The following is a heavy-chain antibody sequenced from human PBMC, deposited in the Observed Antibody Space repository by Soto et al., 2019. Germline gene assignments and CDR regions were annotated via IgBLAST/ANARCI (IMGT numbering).Heavy chain of an antibody. CDR3: ARDLRITIFGVVDNPPDAFDI. D-gene: IGHD3-3*01. J-gene: IGHJ3*02. CDR2: IYYSGST. V-gene: IGHV4-31*03. Sequence: SETLSLTCTVSGGSISSGGYYWSWIRQHPGKGLEWIGYIYYSGSTYYNPSLKSRVTISVDTSKNQFSLKLSSVTAADTAVYYCARDLRITIFGVVDNPPDAFDIWGQGTMVTVSS. CDR1: GGSISSGGYY.